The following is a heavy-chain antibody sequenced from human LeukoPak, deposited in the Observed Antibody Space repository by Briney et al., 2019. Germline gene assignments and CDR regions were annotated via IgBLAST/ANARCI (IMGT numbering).Heavy chain of an antibody. D-gene: IGHD6-19*01. CDR1: GDSVSSKNGA. V-gene: IGHV6-1*01. CDR3: ARDFGTSGWHTFDY. J-gene: IGHJ4*02. Sequence: SQTLSLTCVVSGDSVSSKNGAWNWIRQSPSRGLEWLGRTYYRSKWYNDYAESMEGRMTISQDTSKNQYSLHLNSVTPDDTAVYYCARDFGTSGWHTFDYWGQGTLVTVSS. CDR2: TYYRSKWYN.